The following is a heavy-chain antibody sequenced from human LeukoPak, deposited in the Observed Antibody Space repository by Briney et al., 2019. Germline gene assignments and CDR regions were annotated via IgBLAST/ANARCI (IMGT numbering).Heavy chain of an antibody. CDR3: ARDRDYSNTERGFDY. V-gene: IGHV1-2*02. Sequence: ASVKVSCKTSGYTFTDYYIHWVRQAPGQGLEWMGWINPNSGETNSAQKFQGRVAMTGDTSISTAYMELRRVTSDDTAVYYCARDRDYSNTERGFDYWGQGTLVTVSS. CDR1: GYTFTDYY. CDR2: INPNSGET. J-gene: IGHJ4*02. D-gene: IGHD4-11*01.